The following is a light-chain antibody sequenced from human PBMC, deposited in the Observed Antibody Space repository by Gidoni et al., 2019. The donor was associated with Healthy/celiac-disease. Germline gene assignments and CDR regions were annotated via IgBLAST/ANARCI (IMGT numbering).Light chain of an antibody. CDR2: EDN. V-gene: IGLV6-57*04. CDR3: QSYDSSNVV. Sequence: NFMLTQPHSVSESPGKTVTSSCTRSSGSIASNYVQWYQQRPGSAPTTVIYEDNQRPSGVPDLFSGSIDSSSNSASLTISGLKTEDEADYYCQSYDSSNVVFGGGTKLTVL. J-gene: IGLJ2*01. CDR1: SGSIASNY.